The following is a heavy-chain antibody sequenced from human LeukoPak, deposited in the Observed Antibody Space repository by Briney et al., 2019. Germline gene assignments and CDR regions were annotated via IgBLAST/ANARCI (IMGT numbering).Heavy chain of an antibody. Sequence: GGSLRLSCAASGFTFSSYAMHWVRQAPGKGLEWVGRTRNKANSYFTEYAASVKGRFTILRDESKSSLYLQMNSLKTEDTAVYYCVRGGANNYDSSGLFDYWGQGTLVTVSS. CDR3: VRGGANNYDSSGLFDY. J-gene: IGHJ4*02. V-gene: IGHV3-72*01. CDR2: TRNKANSYFT. D-gene: IGHD3-22*01. CDR1: GFTFSSYA.